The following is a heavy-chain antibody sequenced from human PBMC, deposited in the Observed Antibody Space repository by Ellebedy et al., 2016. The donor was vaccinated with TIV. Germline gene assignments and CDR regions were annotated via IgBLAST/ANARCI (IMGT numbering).Heavy chain of an antibody. CDR2: IGSTTSIM. CDR1: GFTFSSYS. D-gene: IGHD1-7*01. Sequence: GESLKISCAASGFTFSSYSMNSVRQAPGKGLEWLSYIGSTTSIMYYADSVKGRFTISRDNAKNSLYLQMNSLRDEDTAVYHCARGGGTRTLRSFDLWGRGTLVTVSS. V-gene: IGHV3-48*02. CDR3: ARGGGTRTLRSFDL. J-gene: IGHJ2*01.